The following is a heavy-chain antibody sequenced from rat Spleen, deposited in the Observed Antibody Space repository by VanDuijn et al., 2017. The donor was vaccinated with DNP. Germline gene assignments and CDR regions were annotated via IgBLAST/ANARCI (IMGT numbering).Heavy chain of an antibody. CDR1: GFSLTNYG. J-gene: IGHJ2*01. D-gene: IGHD1-12*02. CDR2: MWSNGDT. CDR3: ARPYYYDGSYYSPFDY. Sequence: QVQLKESGPVLVQASETLSLTCTVSGFSLTNYGVIWVRQSPGKGPEWMGVMWSNGDTSYNSVLRSRLSISRDTSKSQVFLKMNSLQIEDTATYYCARPYYYDGSYYSPFDYWGQGVMVTVSS. V-gene: IGHV2-32*01.